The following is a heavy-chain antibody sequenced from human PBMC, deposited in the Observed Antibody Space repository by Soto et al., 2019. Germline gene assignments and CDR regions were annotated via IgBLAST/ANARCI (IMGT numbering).Heavy chain of an antibody. V-gene: IGHV5-51*01. Sequence: PGESLKISCKGSGYSFTSYWIGWVRLMPGQGLEWMGITYPGDSDTRYSPSFQGQVTISADKSISTAYLQWITLKASATALYYCARFGAATQPYDDYGMDVWGQGTTVTVSS. CDR2: TYPGDSDT. CDR1: GYSFTSYW. D-gene: IGHD3-3*01. CDR3: ARFGAATQPYDDYGMDV. J-gene: IGHJ6*02.